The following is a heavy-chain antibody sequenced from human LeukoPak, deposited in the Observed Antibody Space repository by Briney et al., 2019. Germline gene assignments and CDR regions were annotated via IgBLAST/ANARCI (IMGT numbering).Heavy chain of an antibody. CDR1: GSSITSGGYY. J-gene: IGHJ4*02. D-gene: IGHD6-6*01. CDR2: IYHSGSA. V-gene: IGHV4-31*03. CDR3: ARAEGLSTSSSYFFDY. Sequence: SETLSLTCTVSGSSITSGGYYWTWIRQHPGKGPEWIGYIYHSGSAYYNPSLKSRVTISVDTSKNQFSLKLTSVTAADTAVYFCARAEGLSTSSSYFFDYWGQGVLVTVSS.